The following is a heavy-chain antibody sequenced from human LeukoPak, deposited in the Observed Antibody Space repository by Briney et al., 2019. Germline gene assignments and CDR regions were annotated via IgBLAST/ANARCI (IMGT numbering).Heavy chain of an antibody. Sequence: PGGSLRLSCAASGFTVSSNYMSWVRQAPGKGLEWVSVIYSGGSTYYADSVKGRFTISRDNSKNTLYLQMNSLRAEDTAVYHCARAKGDFWSGIYYYYGMDVWGQGTTVTVSS. V-gene: IGHV3-53*01. CDR2: IYSGGST. CDR1: GFTVSSNY. D-gene: IGHD3-3*01. CDR3: ARAKGDFWSGIYYYYGMDV. J-gene: IGHJ6*02.